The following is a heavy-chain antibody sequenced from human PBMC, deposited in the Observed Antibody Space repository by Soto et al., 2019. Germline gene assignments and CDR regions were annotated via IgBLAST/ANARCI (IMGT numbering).Heavy chain of an antibody. V-gene: IGHV4-31*03. Sequence: QVQLEESGPGLVKPSETLSLICSVSGGSLNNADYFWSWIRHHPENGLEWIGYIYYSGSTRYNPSFKTRATLSIDTSKNQFSLRLNSVTVADTAVYFCARDADYGGSRGGMDVWGRGTTVTVSS. CDR1: GGSLNNADYF. J-gene: IGHJ6*02. CDR2: IYYSGST. CDR3: ARDADYGGSRGGMDV. D-gene: IGHD4-17*01.